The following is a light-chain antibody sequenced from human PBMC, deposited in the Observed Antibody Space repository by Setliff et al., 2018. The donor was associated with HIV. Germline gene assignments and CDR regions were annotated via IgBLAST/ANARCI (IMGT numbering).Light chain of an antibody. Sequence: QSALTQPASVSGSPGQSITISCTGTSSDVGNYNVVSWYQQHPGKAPKLIIYEVTKRPSGVSNRFPGSKSGSTASLTISGLQPEDEGDYYCCSYAGSRTYVFGTGTKVTVL. CDR1: SSDVGNYNV. CDR2: EVT. V-gene: IGLV2-23*02. J-gene: IGLJ1*01. CDR3: CSYAGSRTYV.